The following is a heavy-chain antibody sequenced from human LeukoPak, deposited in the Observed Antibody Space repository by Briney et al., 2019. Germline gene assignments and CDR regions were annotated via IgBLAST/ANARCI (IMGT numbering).Heavy chain of an antibody. CDR2: IYYSGST. D-gene: IGHD3-22*01. J-gene: IGHJ4*02. CDR3: ARVIRGGYYVGRFDY. Sequence: SETLSLTCTVSGGSIRSSYYYWSWIRQPPGKGLEWIGYIYYSGSTNYNPSLKSRVTISVDTSKNQFSLKLSSVTAADTAVYYCARVIRGGYYVGRFDYWGQGTLVTVSS. CDR1: GGSIRSSYYY. V-gene: IGHV4-61*01.